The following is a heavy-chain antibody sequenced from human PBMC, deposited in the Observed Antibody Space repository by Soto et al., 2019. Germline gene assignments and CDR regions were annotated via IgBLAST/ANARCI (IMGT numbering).Heavy chain of an antibody. D-gene: IGHD2-2*01. CDR3: TNPHQRADFDY. CDR1: GFTFSSYA. Sequence: GGSLKLSCAASGFTFSSYAMSWVRQAPGKGLEWVSAISGSGGSTYYADSVKGRFTISRDNSKNTLYLQMNSLRAEDTAVYYCTNPHQRADFDYWGQGTLVTVSS. V-gene: IGHV3-23*01. J-gene: IGHJ4*02. CDR2: ISGSGGST.